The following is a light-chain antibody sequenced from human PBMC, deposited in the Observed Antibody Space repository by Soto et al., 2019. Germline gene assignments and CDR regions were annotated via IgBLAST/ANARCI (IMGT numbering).Light chain of an antibody. CDR1: NSDVGAYNY. V-gene: IGLV2-14*01. Sequence: QSALTQLASVSGSPGQSITIPCTGTNSDVGAYNYVSWYQHHPGKAPKLMIYEVFIRPSGVSSRFSGSKSGSTASLTISGLLAEDEADYYCSSYTTTNTLYVFGTGTKLTVL. CDR3: SSYTTTNTLYV. CDR2: EVF. J-gene: IGLJ1*01.